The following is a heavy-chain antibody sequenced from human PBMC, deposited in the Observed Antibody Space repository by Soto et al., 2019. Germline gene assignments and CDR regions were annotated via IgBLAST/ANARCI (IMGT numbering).Heavy chain of an antibody. CDR1: GGSISNTNYS. V-gene: IGHV4-39*01. CDR2: IYYTGST. Sequence: SETLSLTCNVSGGSISNTNYSCAWIRQPPGKGREWIGSIYYTGSTYYNPSLKSRVTISVDTSKNQFSLKLDSVTATDTAVYFCERHSIWLLLSDYWGQGSLVTVS. D-gene: IGHD3-22*01. CDR3: ERHSIWLLLSDY. J-gene: IGHJ4*02.